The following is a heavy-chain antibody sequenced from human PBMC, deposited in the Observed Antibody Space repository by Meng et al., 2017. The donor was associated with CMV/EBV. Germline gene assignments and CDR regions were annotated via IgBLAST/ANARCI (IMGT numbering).Heavy chain of an antibody. CDR2: INPIFGTA. V-gene: IGHV1-69*05. CDR3: ARLIVVVPAASYYYYYYGMDV. J-gene: IGHJ6*02. D-gene: IGHD2-2*01. CDR1: GGTFSRYA. Sequence: SSVTVSCKASGGTFSRYAISWVRQAPGQGLEWMGGINPIFGTANYAQKFQGRVTITTDESTSTAYMELSSLRSEETAVYYCARLIVVVPAASYYYYYYGMDVWGQGTTVTVSS.